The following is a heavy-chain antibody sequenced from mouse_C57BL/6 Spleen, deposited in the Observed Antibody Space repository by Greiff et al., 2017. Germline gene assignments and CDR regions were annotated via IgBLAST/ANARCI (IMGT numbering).Heavy chain of an antibody. CDR3: ARDSYYGSSPFAY. CDR2: SRNKANDYTT. V-gene: IGHV7-1*01. D-gene: IGHD1-1*01. J-gene: IGHJ3*01. Sequence: EVQVVESGGGLVQSGRSLRLSCATSGFTFSDFYMEWVRQAPGKGLEWIAASRNKANDYTTEYSASVKGRFIVSRDTPQSILYLQMNALRAEDTAIYYCARDSYYGSSPFAYWGQGTLVTVSA. CDR1: GFTFSDFY.